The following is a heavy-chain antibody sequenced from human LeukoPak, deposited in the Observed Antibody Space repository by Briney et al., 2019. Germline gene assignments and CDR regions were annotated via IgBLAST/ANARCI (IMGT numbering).Heavy chain of an antibody. CDR3: ARVGSSSVNY. D-gene: IGHD6-6*01. CDR1: GGTFSSYA. V-gene: IGHV1-69*04. Sequence: PVKVSCKASGGTFSSYAISWVRPAPGQGLEWMGRIIPILGIANYAQKFQGRVTITADKSTSTAYMELSSLRSEDTAVYYCARVGSSSVNYWGQGTLVTVSS. CDR2: IIPILGIA. J-gene: IGHJ4*02.